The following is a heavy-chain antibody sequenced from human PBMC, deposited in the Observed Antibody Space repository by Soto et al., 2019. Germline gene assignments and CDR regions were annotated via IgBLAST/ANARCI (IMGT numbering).Heavy chain of an antibody. J-gene: IGHJ4*02. Sequence: GGSLRLSCAASGFTFSSYAMSWVRQAPGKGLEWVSGIGGSGSSTFYADSVKGRFTISRDSSKNTLYLQMNSLRAEDTAVYHCAKVSTGYYYYFDSWGRGTLVTVSS. D-gene: IGHD3-9*01. CDR2: IGGSGSST. V-gene: IGHV3-23*01. CDR1: GFTFSSYA. CDR3: AKVSTGYYYYFDS.